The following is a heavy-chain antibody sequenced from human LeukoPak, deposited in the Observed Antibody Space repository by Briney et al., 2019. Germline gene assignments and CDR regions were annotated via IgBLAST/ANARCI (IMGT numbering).Heavy chain of an antibody. V-gene: IGHV3-53*01. J-gene: IGHJ3*02. CDR1: GFTVSSNS. Sequence: PGGSLRLSCTVSGFTVSSNSMSWVRQAPGKGLEWVSFIYSDNTHYSDSVKGRFTISRDNPKNTLYLQMNSLRAEDTAVYYCARDITTMVVAVSRLFGDAFDIWGQGTMVTVSS. D-gene: IGHD2-15*01. CDR2: IYSDNT. CDR3: ARDITTMVVAVSRLFGDAFDI.